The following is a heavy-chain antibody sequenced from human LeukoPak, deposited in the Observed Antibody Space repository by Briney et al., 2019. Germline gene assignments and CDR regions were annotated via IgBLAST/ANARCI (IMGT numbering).Heavy chain of an antibody. J-gene: IGHJ3*02. V-gene: IGHV1-69*05. CDR2: IIPIFGTA. Sequence: GASVNVSCKASGGTFISYAISWVRQAPGQGLEWMGGIIPIFGTANYAQKFQGRVTMTRDTSTSTVYMELSSLRSEDTAVYYCARHRRIVGATHDAFDIWGQGTMVTVSS. CDR1: GGTFISYA. CDR3: ARHRRIVGATHDAFDI. D-gene: IGHD1-26*01.